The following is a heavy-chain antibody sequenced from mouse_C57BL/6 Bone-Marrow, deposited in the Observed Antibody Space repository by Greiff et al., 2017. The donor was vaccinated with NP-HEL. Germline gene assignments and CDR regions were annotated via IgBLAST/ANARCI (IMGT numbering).Heavy chain of an antibody. V-gene: IGHV5-2*01. Sequence: EVQLQESGGGLVQPGESLKLSCESNEYEFPSHDMSWVRKTPEKRLELVAAINSDGGSTYYPDTMERRFIISRDNTKKTLYLQMSSLRSEDTAWYYCARPRSTMITSFDYWGQGTTLTVSS. CDR3: ARPRSTMITSFDY. J-gene: IGHJ2*01. CDR1: EYEFPSHD. CDR2: INSDGGST. D-gene: IGHD2-4*01.